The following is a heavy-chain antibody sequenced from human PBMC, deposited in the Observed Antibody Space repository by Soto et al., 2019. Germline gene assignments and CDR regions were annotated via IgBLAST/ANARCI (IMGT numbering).Heavy chain of an antibody. D-gene: IGHD6-19*01. CDR3: ARDQSPSSGWPGMDV. Sequence: ASLKVSCKASGYTFTDYYMHWLRQAPGQGLEWMGWINPNSGGTNYAQKFQGRVTMTRDTSISTAYMELNRLRSDDTAVYYCARDQSPSSGWPGMDVWGQGTTVTVSS. V-gene: IGHV1-2*02. J-gene: IGHJ6*02. CDR2: INPNSGGT. CDR1: GYTFTDYY.